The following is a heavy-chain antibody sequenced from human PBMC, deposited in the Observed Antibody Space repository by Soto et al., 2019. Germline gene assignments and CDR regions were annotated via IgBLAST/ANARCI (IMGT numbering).Heavy chain of an antibody. CDR1: GGSFTDDY. V-gene: IGHV4-34*01. D-gene: IGHD2-2*01. CDR3: GRGYKYHWKY. CDR2: VHYSGST. J-gene: IGHJ4*02. Sequence: SETLSLTCAVYGGSFTDDYWSWMRQPPGKGLEWIGEVHYSGSTKYNPSLKSRATISIDTSKNQFSLKLSSTTAADTAVYYCGRGYKYHWKYWGQGALVTVSS.